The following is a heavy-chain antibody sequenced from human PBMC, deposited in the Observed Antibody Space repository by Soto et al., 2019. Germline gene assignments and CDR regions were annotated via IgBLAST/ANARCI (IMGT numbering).Heavy chain of an antibody. CDR3: ARGGDCSSTSCYGQDQEAYYMDV. V-gene: IGHV4-59*01. D-gene: IGHD2-2*01. J-gene: IGHJ6*03. Sequence: ASETLSLTCTVSGGSISSDYWSWIRQPPGKGLEWIGYIYYSGSTNYNPSPKSRVTISVDTSKNQFSLKLSSVTAADTAVYYCARGGDCSSTSCYGQDQEAYYMDVWGKGTTVTVSS. CDR2: IYYSGST. CDR1: GGSISSDY.